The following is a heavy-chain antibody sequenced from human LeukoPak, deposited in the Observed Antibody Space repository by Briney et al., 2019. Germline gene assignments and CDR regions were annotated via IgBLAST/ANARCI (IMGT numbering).Heavy chain of an antibody. CDR3: AKDHRVIVVVLNAFDI. D-gene: IGHD3-22*01. CDR1: GFTFSNYA. CDR2: IRASGGST. J-gene: IGHJ3*02. V-gene: IGHV3-23*01. Sequence: QTGGSLRLSCEASGFTFSNYAMSWVRQAPGKGLEWVSSIRASGGSTYYADSVKGRFTISRDNSKNTLYLQMNSLRAEDTAVYYCAKDHRVIVVVLNAFDIWGQGTMVTVSS.